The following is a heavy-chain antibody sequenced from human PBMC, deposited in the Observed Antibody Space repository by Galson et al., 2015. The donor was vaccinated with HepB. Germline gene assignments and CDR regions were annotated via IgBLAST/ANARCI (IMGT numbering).Heavy chain of an antibody. J-gene: IGHJ4*02. D-gene: IGHD3-10*01. Sequence: SLRLSCAASGFTFSSYGMHWVRQAPGKGPEWVAVIWYDGSNKYYADSVKGRFTISRDNSKNTLYLQMNSLRAEDTAVYYCARVKMVRGANPSEFGYWGQGTLVTVSS. CDR1: GFTFSSYG. CDR3: ARVKMVRGANPSEFGY. CDR2: IWYDGSNK. V-gene: IGHV3-33*01.